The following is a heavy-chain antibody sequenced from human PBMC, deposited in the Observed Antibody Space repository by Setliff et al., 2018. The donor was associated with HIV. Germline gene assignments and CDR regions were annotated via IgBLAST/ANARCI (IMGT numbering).Heavy chain of an antibody. V-gene: IGHV3-11*04. CDR3: AAQGVL. D-gene: IGHD2-8*01. CDR1: GGSFSGYF. CDR2: ISASGAST. J-gene: IGHJ1*01. Sequence: LSLTCAVYGGSFSGYFWTWIRQPPGKGLEWISYISASGASTDYADSVRGRFTISRDNADNSLYLQMTGLRVEDTAVYYCAAQGVLWGQGTLVTVSS.